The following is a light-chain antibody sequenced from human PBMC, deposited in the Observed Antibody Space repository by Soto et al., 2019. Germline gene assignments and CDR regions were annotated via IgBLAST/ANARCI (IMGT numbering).Light chain of an antibody. CDR3: SSYASSNTFYV. V-gene: IGLV2-8*01. CDR2: EVS. J-gene: IGLJ1*01. Sequence: QSALTQPPSASGSPGQSVTISCTGTSSDVGGYNYVSWYQQHPGKAPKLMIYEVSKRPSGVPDRYSGSKSANTASLTVSGLQAEDEADYYCSSYASSNTFYVFGTGTKVTVL. CDR1: SSDVGGYNY.